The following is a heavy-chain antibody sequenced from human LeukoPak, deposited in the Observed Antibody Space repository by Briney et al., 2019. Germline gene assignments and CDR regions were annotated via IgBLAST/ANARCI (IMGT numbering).Heavy chain of an antibody. J-gene: IGHJ5*02. CDR1: GFSVSSNY. CDR2: IGSSGNT. V-gene: IGHV3-53*01. D-gene: IGHD3-22*01. Sequence: PGGSLRLSCAASGFSVSSNYMSWVRQAPGKGLEWVSVIGSSGNTYYADSVKGRFTISRDNSKNTLYLQMNSLRAEDTAVYYCARDSDSSGYSMSWGQGTLVTVSS. CDR3: ARDSDSSGYSMS.